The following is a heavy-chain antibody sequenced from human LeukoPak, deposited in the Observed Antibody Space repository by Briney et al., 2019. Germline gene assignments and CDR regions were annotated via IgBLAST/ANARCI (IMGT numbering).Heavy chain of an antibody. D-gene: IGHD3-10*01. V-gene: IGHV3-21*01. CDR2: ISSSSSYI. CDR3: ARDGMVRGVDAFDI. Sequence: GGSLRLSCAASGFTFSSYNMNWVRQAPGKGLEWVSSISSSSSYIYYADSVKGRFTISRDNAKNSLYLQMNSLRAEDTAVYYCARDGMVRGVDAFDIWGQGTMVTVSS. CDR1: GFTFSSYN. J-gene: IGHJ3*02.